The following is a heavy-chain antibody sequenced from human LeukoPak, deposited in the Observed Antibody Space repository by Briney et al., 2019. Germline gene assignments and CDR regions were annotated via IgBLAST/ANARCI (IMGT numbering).Heavy chain of an antibody. CDR1: GFTFSRHW. D-gene: IGHD5-18*01. V-gene: IGHV3-74*01. Sequence: SAGSLRLSCAGSGFTFSRHWMHWVRQAPGKGLVWVSRMNSDGSSTSYADSVKGRFIISRDNAKNTLYLQMNSLRAEDTAVYYCTSDTVDTAVGIDYWGQGTLVTVSS. CDR2: MNSDGSST. CDR3: TSDTVDTAVGIDY. J-gene: IGHJ4*02.